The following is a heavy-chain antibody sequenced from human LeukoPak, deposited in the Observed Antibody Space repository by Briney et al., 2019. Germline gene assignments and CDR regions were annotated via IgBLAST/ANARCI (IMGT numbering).Heavy chain of an antibody. CDR1: GDSLSSYY. CDR3: ARARSSGYSFDY. D-gene: IGHD3-22*01. J-gene: IGHJ4*02. V-gene: IGHV4-59*01. Sequence: SETLSLTCTVSGDSLSSYYWNWVRQPPGKGLEWIGYIYYSGSTNYNPSLKSRVTISVDTSKNQFSLKLSSVTAADTAVYYCARARSSGYSFDYWGQGTLVTVSS. CDR2: IYYSGST.